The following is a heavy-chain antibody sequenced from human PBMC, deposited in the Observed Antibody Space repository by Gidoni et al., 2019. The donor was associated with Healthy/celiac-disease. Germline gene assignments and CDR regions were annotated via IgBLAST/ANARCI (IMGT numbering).Heavy chain of an antibody. Sequence: GLEWVAVISYDGSNKYYADSVKGRFTISRDNSKNTLYLQMNSLRAEDTAVYYCARDHEWLLKTTLDYWGQGTLVTVSS. J-gene: IGHJ4*02. CDR2: ISYDGSNK. D-gene: IGHD3-3*01. CDR3: ARDHEWLLKTTLDY. V-gene: IGHV3-30-3*01.